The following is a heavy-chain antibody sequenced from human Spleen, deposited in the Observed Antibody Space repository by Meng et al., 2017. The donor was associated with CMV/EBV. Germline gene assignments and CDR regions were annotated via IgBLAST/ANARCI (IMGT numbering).Heavy chain of an antibody. CDR3: ARHGRGMDV. V-gene: IGHV4-39*01. CDR2: IYYSGST. CDR1: GGSISSSSYY. D-gene: IGHD1-1*01. J-gene: IGHJ6*02. Sequence: SETLSLTCTVSGGSISSSSYYWGWIRQPPGKGLEWIGSIYYSGSTYYNPSLKSRVTISVDTSKNQFSLKLSSVTAADTAVYYCARHGRGMDVWGQGTTVTVSS.